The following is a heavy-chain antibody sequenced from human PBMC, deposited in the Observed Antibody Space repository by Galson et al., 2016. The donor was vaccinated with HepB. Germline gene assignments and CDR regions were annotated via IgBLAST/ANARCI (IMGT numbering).Heavy chain of an antibody. D-gene: IGHD1-14*01. CDR3: ARDFNTGGCYFDF. CDR1: GFTFNYYG. Sequence: SLRLSCAASGFTFNYYGMHWVRQAPGKGLEWVAVIWDDGSTKYYADSVKGRFTISRDNSENTLYLQMNSLRVEDTAVYYCARDFNTGGCYFDFWGQGTLVTVSS. V-gene: IGHV3-33*01. CDR2: IWDDGSTK. J-gene: IGHJ4*02.